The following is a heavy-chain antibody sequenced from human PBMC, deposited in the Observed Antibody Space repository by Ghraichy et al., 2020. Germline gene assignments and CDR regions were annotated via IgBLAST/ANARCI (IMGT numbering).Heavy chain of an antibody. D-gene: IGHD5-18*01. Sequence: SETLSLTCTVSGGSFSSSNYYWGWIRQPPGKGLEWIGSYYYSGNTFYNPSLKSRVTISVDTSKNQFSLKLSSVTAADTAVYDCARRSNGYTYGSLFDHWGQGTLVTVSS. CDR1: GGSFSSSNYY. J-gene: IGHJ4*02. CDR2: YYYSGNT. CDR3: ARRSNGYTYGSLFDH. V-gene: IGHV4-39*01.